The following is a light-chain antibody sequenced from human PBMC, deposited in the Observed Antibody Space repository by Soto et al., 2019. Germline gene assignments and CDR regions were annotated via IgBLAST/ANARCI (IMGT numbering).Light chain of an antibody. CDR2: SAS. Sequence: EIVMTQSPATLSMSPGERATLSCRASQSVSSNLAWYQQKPGQAPRLLIYSASTRATGIPARFSGSGSGTEFTLTISSLQSEDFAVYYCQQYNNWLWTFGQGTKVDNK. J-gene: IGKJ1*01. CDR1: QSVSSN. V-gene: IGKV3-15*01. CDR3: QQYNNWLWT.